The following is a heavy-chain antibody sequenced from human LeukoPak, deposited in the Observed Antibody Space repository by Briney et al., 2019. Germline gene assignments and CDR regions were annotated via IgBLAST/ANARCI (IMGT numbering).Heavy chain of an antibody. Sequence: SETLSLTCTVSGGSISSSSYYWGWIRQPPGKGLEWIGSMYYSGSTYYNPSLKSRVTISVDTSKNQFSLKLTSVTAADTAVYYCARTQDHVLRFLEWLSEAFDIWGQGTMVTVSS. CDR2: MYYSGST. D-gene: IGHD3-3*01. V-gene: IGHV4-39*01. J-gene: IGHJ3*02. CDR1: GGSISSSSYY. CDR3: ARTQDHVLRFLEWLSEAFDI.